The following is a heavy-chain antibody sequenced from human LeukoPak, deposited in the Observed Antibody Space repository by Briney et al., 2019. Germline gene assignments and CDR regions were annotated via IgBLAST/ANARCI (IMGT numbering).Heavy chain of an antibody. CDR2: INHSGST. CDR3: ARGRCSGGSCYKGHFQH. J-gene: IGHJ1*01. CDR1: GGSFRGYY. Sequence: SETLSLTCAVYGGSFRGYYWNWIRQPPGKGLEWIGEINHSGSTNYNPSLKSRVTISVDTSKNQFSLKLSSVTAADTAVYYCARGRCSGGSCYKGHFQHWGQGTLVTASS. D-gene: IGHD2-15*01. V-gene: IGHV4-34*01.